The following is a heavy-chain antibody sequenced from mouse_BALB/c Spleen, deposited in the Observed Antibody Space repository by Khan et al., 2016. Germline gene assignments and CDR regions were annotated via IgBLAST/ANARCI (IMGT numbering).Heavy chain of an antibody. V-gene: IGHV3-8*02. Sequence: EVQLQESGPSLVKPSQTLSLTCSVTGDSITSGYWNWIRKFPGNKLEYMGYISYSGSTYYNPSPKSRISITRDTSKNQYYLQLNSVTTEDTATYYCARGITTAPYAMDYWGQGTSVTVSS. CDR1: GDSITSGY. J-gene: IGHJ4*01. D-gene: IGHD1-2*01. CDR3: ARGITTAPYAMDY. CDR2: ISYSGST.